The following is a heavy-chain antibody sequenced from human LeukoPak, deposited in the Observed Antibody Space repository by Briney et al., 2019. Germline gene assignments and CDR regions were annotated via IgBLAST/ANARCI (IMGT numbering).Heavy chain of an antibody. V-gene: IGHV4-59*01. J-gene: IGHJ4*02. CDR2: IYYSGST. CDR3: ARSHSVWTSFDY. Sequence: KTSETLSLTCTVSGGSISSYYWSWIRQPPGKGLEWIGYIYYSGSTNYNPSLKSRVTISVDTSKNQFSLKLSSVTAADTAVYYCARSHSVWTSFDYWGQGTLFTVSS. CDR1: GGSISSYY. D-gene: IGHD3/OR15-3a*01.